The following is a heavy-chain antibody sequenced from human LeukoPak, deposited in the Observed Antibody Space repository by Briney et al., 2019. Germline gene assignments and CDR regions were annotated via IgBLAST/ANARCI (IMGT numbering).Heavy chain of an antibody. J-gene: IGHJ4*02. CDR3: ARVPGRGYSMYYFDY. V-gene: IGHV3-30*02. Sequence: PGGSLRLSCAASGLIFSSYGMHWVRQAPGEGLEWVAYIRHDESKTFYADSVKGRFTISRDNAKNSLYLQMNSLRAEDTASYYCARVPGRGYSMYYFDYWGQGTLVTVSS. CDR2: IRHDESKT. D-gene: IGHD5-18*01. CDR1: GLIFSSYG.